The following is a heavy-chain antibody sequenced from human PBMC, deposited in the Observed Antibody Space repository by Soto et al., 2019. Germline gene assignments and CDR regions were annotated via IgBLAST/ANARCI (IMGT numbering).Heavy chain of an antibody. Sequence: PSETLSLTCTVSGGSISSYYWSWVRQPPGKGLEWVGSIYYRGSANYNPSLMSRVTISADTSTNQLSLKPSSVTAADKGAYYWAREGLFCSGYVAITYDFDNWGQGTMVTVSS. D-gene: IGHD3-3*01. V-gene: IGHV4-59*01. CDR1: GGSISSYY. CDR2: IYYRGSA. CDR3: AREGLFCSGYVAITYDFDN. J-gene: IGHJ4*01.